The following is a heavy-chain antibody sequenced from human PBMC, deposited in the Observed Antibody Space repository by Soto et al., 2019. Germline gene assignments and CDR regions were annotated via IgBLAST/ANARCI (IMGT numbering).Heavy chain of an antibody. CDR2: IKQDGREK. CDR1: VFSFSSYW. V-gene: IGHV3-7*03. Sequence: VGSLRLSCASSVFSFSSYWMTCVRHSPGKGLEWVANIKQDGREKYYVASVKGRFTISRDNAKNLVYLQMDSLTPDDTAVYFCAADGVRNGAYNGWLEPWGEGTLVTVSS. D-gene: IGHD3-16*01. J-gene: IGHJ5*02. CDR3: AADGVRNGAYNGWLEP.